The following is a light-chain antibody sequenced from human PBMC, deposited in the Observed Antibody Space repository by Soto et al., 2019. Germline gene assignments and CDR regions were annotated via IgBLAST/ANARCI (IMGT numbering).Light chain of an antibody. J-gene: IGKJ1*01. V-gene: IGKV1-39*01. Sequence: DIQITQSSSSLSASVGDRVTLTLRASQSISSYLNWYQQKPGKAPKLLIYAASSLQSGVPSRFSGSGSGTDFTLTISSLQPEDFATYYCQQSYSTPPVTFGQGTKVDIK. CDR1: QSISSY. CDR2: AAS. CDR3: QQSYSTPPVT.